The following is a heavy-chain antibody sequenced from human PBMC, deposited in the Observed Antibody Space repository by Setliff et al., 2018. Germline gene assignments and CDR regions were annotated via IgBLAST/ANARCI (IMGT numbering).Heavy chain of an antibody. D-gene: IGHD2-2*02. CDR3: GTRDCRTTGCYNGYIES. CDR1: RITFSSFA. CDR2: IKSKTDGGTT. J-gene: IGHJ4*02. V-gene: IGHV3-15*01. Sequence: GGSLRLSCAASRITFSSFAMHWVRQAPGKGLEWVGRIKSKTDGGTTDYAAPVKGRFTISRDDSKNTLYLQMNSLRAEDTAVYFCGTRDCRTTGCYNGYIESWGQGTLVTVSS.